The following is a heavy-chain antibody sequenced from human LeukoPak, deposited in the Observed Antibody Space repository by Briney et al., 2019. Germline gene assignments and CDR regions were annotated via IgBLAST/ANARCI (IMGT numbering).Heavy chain of an antibody. Sequence: GGSLRLSCAASGFTFSSYAMSYVRQAPGKGLEWVSSISGTGGSTYYAESVKGRFTISRDNSKHTLYLQMNSLRAEDTAVYYCAKIPHYDFWSGYYYFDYWGQGTLVTVSS. CDR1: GFTFSSYA. V-gene: IGHV3-23*01. CDR2: ISGTGGST. D-gene: IGHD3-3*01. CDR3: AKIPHYDFWSGYYYFDY. J-gene: IGHJ4*02.